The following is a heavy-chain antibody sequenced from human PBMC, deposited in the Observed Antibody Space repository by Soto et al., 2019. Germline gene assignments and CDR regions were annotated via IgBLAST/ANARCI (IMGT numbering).Heavy chain of an antibody. J-gene: IGHJ4*02. CDR3: ARDLGRRDGYKSFDY. V-gene: IGHV1-69*13. CDR2: IIPIFGTA. Sequence: PVKVSCKASGGTFSSYAISWVRQAPGQGLEWMGGIIPIFGTANYAQKFQGRVTITADESTSTAYMELSSLRSEDTAVYYCARDLGRRDGYKSFDYWGQGTLVTVSS. CDR1: GGTFSSYA. D-gene: IGHD5-12*01.